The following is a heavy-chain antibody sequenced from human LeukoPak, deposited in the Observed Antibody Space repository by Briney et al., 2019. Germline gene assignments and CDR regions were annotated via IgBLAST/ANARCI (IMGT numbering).Heavy chain of an antibody. D-gene: IGHD5-18*01. CDR1: GFRFNTYW. J-gene: IGHJ4*02. V-gene: IGHV3-7*03. Sequence: PGGSPRLSCAASGFRFNTYWMSWVRQAPGKGLEWVANIKQDGNEKYYADSVKGRFTISRDNAKNSLYLQMNSLRPEDTALYYCVKGDKYTYGPLDYWGQGTLVTVSS. CDR3: VKGDKYTYGPLDY. CDR2: IKQDGNEK.